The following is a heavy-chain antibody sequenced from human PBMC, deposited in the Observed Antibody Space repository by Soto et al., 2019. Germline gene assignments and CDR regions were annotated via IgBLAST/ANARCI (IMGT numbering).Heavy chain of an antibody. V-gene: IGHV5-10-1*01. D-gene: IGHD3-22*01. CDR1: GYSFTSYW. J-gene: IGHJ4*02. CDR3: ASIPIYYDSSGYLDY. CDR2: IYPSDSYT. Sequence: GESLKISCKGSGYSFTSYWIGWVRQMPGKGLEWMGIIYPSDSYTNYSPSFQGHVTISADKSISTAYLQWSSLKASDTAMYYCASIPIYYDSSGYLDYWGQGTLVTVPS.